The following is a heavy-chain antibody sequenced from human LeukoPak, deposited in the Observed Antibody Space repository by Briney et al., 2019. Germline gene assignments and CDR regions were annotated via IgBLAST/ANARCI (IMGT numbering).Heavy chain of an antibody. CDR2: ISSSGSTI. Sequence: GGSLRLSCAASGFTFSSYEMNWVRQAPGKGLEWVSYISSSGSTIYYADSVKGRFTISRDNAKTSLYLQMNSLRAEDTAVYYCARDYGDYGDYWGQGTLVTVSS. D-gene: IGHD4-17*01. J-gene: IGHJ4*02. V-gene: IGHV3-48*03. CDR1: GFTFSSYE. CDR3: ARDYGDYGDY.